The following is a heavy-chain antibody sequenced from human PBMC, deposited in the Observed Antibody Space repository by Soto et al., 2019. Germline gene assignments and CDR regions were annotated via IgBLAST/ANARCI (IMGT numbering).Heavy chain of an antibody. J-gene: IGHJ4*02. D-gene: IGHD6-19*01. Sequence: VQLVESGGGVVQPGRSLRLSCAASGFTFSDYAMHWVRQAPGKGLEWVAVVSHDGRNTHYADSVKGRFTISRDSSKITVSLEMTSLRAEDTAVDYCAKGGRQWLVTSDFNYGGQGALVTVTS. CDR2: VSHDGRNT. CDR1: GFTFSDYA. V-gene: IGHV3-30*18. CDR3: AKGGRQWLVTSDFNY.